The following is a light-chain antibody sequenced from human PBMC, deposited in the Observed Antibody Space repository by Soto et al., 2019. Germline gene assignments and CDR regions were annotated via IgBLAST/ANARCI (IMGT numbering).Light chain of an antibody. CDR2: GAS. V-gene: IGKV3-20*01. J-gene: IGKJ1*01. CDR3: QQYGSSPRT. Sequence: EIVLTQSPGTLSLSPGERATRSCRASQSIRSNYVAWYQQKPGQGPRLLIYGASSRATGIPDRFSGSGSGTDFTLIISRLEPEDFAMYYCQQYGSSPRTFGQGTKVYIK. CDR1: QSIRSNY.